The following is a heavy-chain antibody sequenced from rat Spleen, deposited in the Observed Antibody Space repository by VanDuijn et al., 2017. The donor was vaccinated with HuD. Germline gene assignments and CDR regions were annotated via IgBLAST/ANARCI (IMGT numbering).Heavy chain of an antibody. CDR2: ISTGGGNT. CDR1: GFTLSDYN. D-gene: IGHD1-2*01. J-gene: IGHJ3*01. CDR3: AKQDHSSYSPFAY. Sequence: EVQLVESGGGLVQPGRSLKLSCAASGFTLSDYNMAWVRQAPKKGLEWVATISTGGGNTYYRDSVKGRFTISRDNAKSTLYLQMESLRSEDTATYYCAKQDHSSYSPFAYWGQGTLVTVSS. V-gene: IGHV5-25*01.